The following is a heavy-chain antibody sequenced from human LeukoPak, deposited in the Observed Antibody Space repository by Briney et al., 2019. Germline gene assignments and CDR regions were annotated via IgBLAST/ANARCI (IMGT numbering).Heavy chain of an antibody. Sequence: GSSVKVSCKASGGTFSSYTISWVRQAPGQGLEWMGRIIPILGIANYAQKFQGRVTITADKSTSTAYMELSSLRSEDTAVYYSARGEGSGWYLSFDYWGQGTLVTVSS. V-gene: IGHV1-69*02. J-gene: IGHJ4*02. D-gene: IGHD6-19*01. CDR3: ARGEGSGWYLSFDY. CDR1: GGTFSSYT. CDR2: IIPILGIA.